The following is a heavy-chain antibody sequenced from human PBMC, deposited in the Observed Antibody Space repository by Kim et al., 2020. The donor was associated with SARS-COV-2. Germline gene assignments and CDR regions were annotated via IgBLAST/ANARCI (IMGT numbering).Heavy chain of an antibody. J-gene: IGHJ6*02. D-gene: IGHD3-10*01. CDR3: ARDEFGYGMDV. V-gene: IGHV3-33*01. Sequence: YYANSVKGRFTISRDNSKNTLYLQMNSLRAEDTAVYYCARDEFGYGMDVWGQGTTVTVSS.